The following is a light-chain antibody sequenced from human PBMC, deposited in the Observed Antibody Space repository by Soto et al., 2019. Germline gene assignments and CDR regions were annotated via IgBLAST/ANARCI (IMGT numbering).Light chain of an antibody. CDR1: QDISNY. CDR3: QQYESLPLT. CDR2: DVS. J-gene: IGKJ4*01. V-gene: IGKV1-33*01. Sequence: DIQMTQSPSSLSASVGDRVTITCQASQDISNYLNWYQQKPGKAPNLLIYDVSNLETVVPSRFSGSGSGTDFTFTISSLQPEDIATYYCQQYESLPLTFGGGTKVEIK.